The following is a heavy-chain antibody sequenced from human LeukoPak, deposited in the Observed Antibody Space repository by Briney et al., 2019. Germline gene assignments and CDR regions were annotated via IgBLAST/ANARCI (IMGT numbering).Heavy chain of an antibody. D-gene: IGHD3-22*01. CDR3: VSRSGSQTYYYDSSGYYPN. J-gene: IGHJ4*02. Sequence: SVKVSCKASGGTFSSYAISWVRQAPGQGLEWMGRIIPIFGTANYAQKFQGRVTITTDESTSTAYMELSSLRSEDTAVYYCVSRSGSQTYYYDSSGYYPNWGQGTLVTVSS. CDR1: GGTFSSYA. CDR2: IIPIFGTA. V-gene: IGHV1-69*05.